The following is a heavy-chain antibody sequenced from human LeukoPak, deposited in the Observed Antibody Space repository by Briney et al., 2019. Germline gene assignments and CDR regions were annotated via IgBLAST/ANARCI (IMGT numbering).Heavy chain of an antibody. J-gene: IGHJ6*03. CDR2: IDNDGRSS. CDR1: GFTFSRHW. Sequence: PGGSLRLSCAASGFTFSRHWMHWVRQTPGGGLVWVPRIDNDGRSSTYADSVKGRFTISRDSAKNTVYLQMTSLTDDDTGVYYCARGGVGSSGYVDYYYYNMDVWGKGTAVTVSS. V-gene: IGHV3-74*01. D-gene: IGHD5-18*01. CDR3: ARGGVGSSGYVDYYYYNMDV.